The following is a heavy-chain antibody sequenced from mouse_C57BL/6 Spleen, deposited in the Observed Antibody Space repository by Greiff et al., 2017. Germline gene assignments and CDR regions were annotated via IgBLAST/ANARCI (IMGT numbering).Heavy chain of an antibody. CDR3: ARSGNSNYDD. CDR2: IDPSDSYT. J-gene: IGHJ2*01. Sequence: QVQLQQPGAELVMPGASVKLSCKASGYTFTSYWMHWVKQRPGQGLEWIGEIDPSDSYTNYNQKFKGKSTLTVDKSSSTAYMQLSSLTSEDSAVYYCARSGNSNYDDWGQGTTLTVSS. V-gene: IGHV1-69*01. CDR1: GYTFTSYW. D-gene: IGHD2-5*01.